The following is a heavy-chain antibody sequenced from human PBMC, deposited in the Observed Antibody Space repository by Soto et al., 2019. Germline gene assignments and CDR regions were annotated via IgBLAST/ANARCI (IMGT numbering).Heavy chain of an antibody. V-gene: IGHV3-30*04. CDR1: GFIFSTYA. D-gene: IGHD2-2*01. CDR3: GRCTSTSCHLGSDY. CDR2: ISYEGSSQ. J-gene: IGHJ4*02. Sequence: QVQLVESGGGVVQPERSLRLSCAASGFIFSTYAMNWVRQAPDKGLEWVALISYEGSSQYYADSVKGRFTISRDSSKNTLYLHMNSLGAADTAVYYCGRCTSTSCHLGSDYWGQGTLVTVSS.